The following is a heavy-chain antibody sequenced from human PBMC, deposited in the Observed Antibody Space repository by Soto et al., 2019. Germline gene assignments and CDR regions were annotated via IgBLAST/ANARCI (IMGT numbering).Heavy chain of an antibody. CDR2: ISYDGSNK. V-gene: IGHV3-30-3*01. J-gene: IGHJ4*02. CDR1: GFTFSSYA. Sequence: PGGSLRLSCAASGFTFSSYAMHWVRQAPGKGLEWVAVISYDGSNKYYADSVKGRFTISRDNSKNTLYLQMNSLRAEDTAVYYCARDRGSPIFDYWGQGTLGTVPQ. CDR3: ARDRGSPIFDY. D-gene: IGHD1-26*01.